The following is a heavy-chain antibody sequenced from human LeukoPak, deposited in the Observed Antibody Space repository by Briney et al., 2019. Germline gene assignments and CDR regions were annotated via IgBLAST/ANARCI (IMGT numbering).Heavy chain of an antibody. V-gene: IGHV3-23*01. J-gene: IGHJ1*01. CDR2: ITGSGTST. CDR3: AKDGQTGEWELEH. D-gene: IGHD7-27*01. CDR1: GFTFRSHA. Sequence: GGSLRLSCAASGFTFRSHAMTWVRQAPGKGLDYVSTITGSGTSTYYANSVKGRFTVSRDNSKNTVYLQMNSLRADDTAIYYCAKDGQTGEWELEHWGQGTLVTVSS.